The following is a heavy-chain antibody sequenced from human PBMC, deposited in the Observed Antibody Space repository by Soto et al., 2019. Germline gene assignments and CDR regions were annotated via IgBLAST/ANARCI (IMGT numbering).Heavy chain of an antibody. CDR1: GFTFSSYA. J-gene: IGHJ4*02. V-gene: IGHV3-30-3*01. CDR3: ARDTYYDSSGYYGGVDY. CDR2: ISHDGSNK. Sequence: GSLRLSCAASGFTFSSYAMHWVRQAPGKGLEWVAVISHDGSNKYYADSVKGRFTISRDNSKNTLYLQMNSLRAEDTAVYYCARDTYYDSSGYYGGVDYWGQGTLVTVSS. D-gene: IGHD3-22*01.